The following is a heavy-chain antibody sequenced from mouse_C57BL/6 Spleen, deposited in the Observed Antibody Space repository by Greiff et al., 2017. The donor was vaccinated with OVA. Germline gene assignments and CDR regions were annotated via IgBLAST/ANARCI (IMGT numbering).Heavy chain of an antibody. V-gene: IGHV1-69*01. J-gene: IGHJ3*01. D-gene: IGHD2-1*01. CDR3: SRGGNYGEGYAY. Sequence: QVQLQQPGAELVMPGASVKLSCKASGYTFTSYWMHWVKQRPGQGLEWIGEIDPSDSYTNYNQKFKGKATLTVDKSSSTAYMPLSSLTSEDSAVYYCSRGGNYGEGYAYWGQGTLVTVSA. CDR2: IDPSDSYT. CDR1: GYTFTSYW.